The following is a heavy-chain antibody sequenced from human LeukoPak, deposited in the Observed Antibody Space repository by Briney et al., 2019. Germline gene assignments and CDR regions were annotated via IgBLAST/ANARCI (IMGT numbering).Heavy chain of an antibody. CDR1: GGTFSSYA. CDR3: ARDPEGYSNGIGGLDY. D-gene: IGHD5-18*01. Sequence: SVKVSCKASGGTFSSYAISWVRQAPGQGLERMGRIIPIFGTANYAQKFQGRVTITTDESTSTAYMELSSLRSEDTAVYYCARDPEGYSNGIGGLDYWGQGTLVTVSS. V-gene: IGHV1-69*05. CDR2: IIPIFGTA. J-gene: IGHJ4*02.